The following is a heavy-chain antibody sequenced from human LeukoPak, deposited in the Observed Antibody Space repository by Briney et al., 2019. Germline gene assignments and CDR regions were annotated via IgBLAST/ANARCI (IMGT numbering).Heavy chain of an antibody. CDR1: GGSISSSSYY. CDR2: IYYSGST. D-gene: IGHD2-2*01. CDR3: ARRHHCSSTSCYVNFDY. Sequence: SETLSLTCTVSGGSISSSSYYWGWIRQPPGKGLEWIGSIYYSGSTYYNPSLKSRATISVDTSKNQFSLKLSSVTAADTAVYYCARRHHCSSTSCYVNFDYWGQGTLVTVSS. V-gene: IGHV4-39*01. J-gene: IGHJ4*02.